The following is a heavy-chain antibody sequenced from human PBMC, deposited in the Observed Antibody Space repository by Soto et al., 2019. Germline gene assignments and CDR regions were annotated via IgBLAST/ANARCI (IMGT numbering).Heavy chain of an antibody. CDR3: ARAIHYYGSGSYHHYFDY. Sequence: SETLSLTCTVSGGSISSGGYYWSWIRQHPGKGLEWIGYIYYSGSTYYNPSLKSRVTISVDTSKNQFSLKLSSVTAADTAVYYCARAIHYYGSGSYHHYFDYWGQGTLVTVSS. CDR2: IYYSGST. V-gene: IGHV4-31*03. J-gene: IGHJ4*02. D-gene: IGHD3-10*01. CDR1: GGSISSGGYY.